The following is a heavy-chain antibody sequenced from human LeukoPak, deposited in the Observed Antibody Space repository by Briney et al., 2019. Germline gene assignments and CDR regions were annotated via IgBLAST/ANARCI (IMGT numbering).Heavy chain of an antibody. CDR1: GGSISSNY. D-gene: IGHD3-10*01. V-gene: IGHV4-59*08. J-gene: IGHJ4*02. Sequence: SETLSLTCNVSGGSISSNYWSWIRQPPGKGLEWIGYIYYSGSTYYNPSLKSRVTISVDTSKNQFSLKLSSVTAADTAVYYCARPYGSGSYFDYWGQGTLVTVSS. CDR3: ARPYGSGSYFDY. CDR2: IYYSGST.